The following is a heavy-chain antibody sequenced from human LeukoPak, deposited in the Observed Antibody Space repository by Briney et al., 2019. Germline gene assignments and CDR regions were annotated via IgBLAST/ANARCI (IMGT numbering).Heavy chain of an antibody. CDR3: ARVTDIVVVPAAKAAFDY. J-gene: IGHJ4*02. CDR2: INPNSGGT. V-gene: IGHV1-2*02. Sequence: ASVKVSCKASGYTFTGYYMHWVRQAPGQGLEWMGWINPNSGGTNYAQKFQGRVTMTRDTSISTAYMELSRLRSDDTAVYYCARVTDIVVVPAAKAAFDYWGQGTLVTVSS. CDR1: GYTFTGYY. D-gene: IGHD2-2*01.